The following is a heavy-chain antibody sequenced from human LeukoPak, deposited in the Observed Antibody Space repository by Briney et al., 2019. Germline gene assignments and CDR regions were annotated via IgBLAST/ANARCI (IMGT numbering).Heavy chain of an antibody. J-gene: IGHJ6*02. CDR1: SGFIKRRNYY. V-gene: IGHV4-39*01. CDR2: IYYSGSS. CDR3: ARHYDFCSAYRYYYDGMDV. D-gene: IGHD3-3*01. Sequence: PSETLSLTCSLCSGFIKRRNYYGRWIRQPPGKGLEWIGNIYYSGSSYYNPSLKSRVTISVDTSKNQFSLKLSSVTDADTAVYFCARHYDFCSAYRYYYDGMDVWGQGTTVTVSS.